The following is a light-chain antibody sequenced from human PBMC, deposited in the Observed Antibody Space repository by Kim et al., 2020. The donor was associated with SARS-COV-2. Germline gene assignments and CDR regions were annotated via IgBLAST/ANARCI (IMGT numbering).Light chain of an antibody. V-gene: IGLV2-11*01. J-gene: IGLJ3*02. Sequence: GQSVTISCTGTSSHVGGYNYVSWYQQHPGKAPKLMIYDVSKRPSGVPDRFSGSKSGNTASLTISGLQAEDEADYYCCSYAGSYTWVFGGGTQLTVL. CDR2: DVS. CDR1: SSHVGGYNY. CDR3: CSYAGSYTWV.